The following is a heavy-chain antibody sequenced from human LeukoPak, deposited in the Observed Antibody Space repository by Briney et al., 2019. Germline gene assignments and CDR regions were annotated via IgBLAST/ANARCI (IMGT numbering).Heavy chain of an antibody. V-gene: IGHV3-30*04. Sequence: GRSLRLSCAASGFTFSSYAMHWVRQAPGKGLEWVAVISYDGSNKYYADSVKGRFTISRDNSKNTLYLQMNSLRAEDTAVYYCAKDLQTMIVVVISAFDIWGQGTMVTVSS. CDR2: ISYDGSNK. CDR3: AKDLQTMIVVVISAFDI. J-gene: IGHJ3*02. D-gene: IGHD3-22*01. CDR1: GFTFSSYA.